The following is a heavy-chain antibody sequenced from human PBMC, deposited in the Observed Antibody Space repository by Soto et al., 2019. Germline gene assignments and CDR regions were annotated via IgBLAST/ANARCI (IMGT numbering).Heavy chain of an antibody. CDR1: GGAFTDYI. CDR3: AGGRDQPPVGLYFDS. CDR2: IIPMFGTP. V-gene: IGHV1-69*01. Sequence: QVQLVQSGAEVKKPGSSVKVSCKASGGAFTDYIFDWVRQAPGQGLEWMGGIIPMFGTPKYAQTVQHRVTISADVSTGTAYMKLTRLRFDDTAVYYCAGGRDQPPVGLYFDSWGEGTRVTVSS. J-gene: IGHJ4*02. D-gene: IGHD1-26*01.